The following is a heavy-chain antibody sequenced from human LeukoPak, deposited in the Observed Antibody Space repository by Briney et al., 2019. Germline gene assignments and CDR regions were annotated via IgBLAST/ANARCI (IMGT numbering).Heavy chain of an antibody. CDR3: ARHLNYPSGNHYFDY. D-gene: IGHD3-10*01. CDR2: FYPGDSNT. J-gene: IGHJ4*02. Sequence: GESLKISCKGSGYSFTNYWIGWVRQVPGKGLEWMGIFYPGDSNTRYSPSFQGLVTMSVDKSISTAYLQWSSLKASDTAIYYCARHLNYPSGNHYFDYWGQGTLVTVSS. V-gene: IGHV5-51*01. CDR1: GYSFTNYW.